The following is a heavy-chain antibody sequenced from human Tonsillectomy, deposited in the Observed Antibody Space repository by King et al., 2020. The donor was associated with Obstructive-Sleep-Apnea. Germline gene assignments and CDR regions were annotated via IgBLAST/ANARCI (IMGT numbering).Heavy chain of an antibody. V-gene: IGHV3-23*04. CDR2: SSGSDGTT. D-gene: IGHD2-15*01. Sequence: VQLVESGGGLVQPGGSLRLSCAASGFTFSTYAMTWVRQAPGKGLEWVSSSSGSDGTTFYSDSVKGRLTISRDTSKKTLFLQMKSRSAEDTAVYFCARSVRCGSGSCYPAYWGQGNLVAVSS. CDR1: GFTFSTYA. J-gene: IGHJ4*02. CDR3: ARSVRCGSGSCYPAY.